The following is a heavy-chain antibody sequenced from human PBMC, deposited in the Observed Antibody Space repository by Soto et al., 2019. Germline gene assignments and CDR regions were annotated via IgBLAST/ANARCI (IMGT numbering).Heavy chain of an antibody. CDR2: ISWNSGSI. CDR1: GFTFDDYA. D-gene: IGHD6-13*01. Sequence: EVQLVESGGGLVQPGRSLRLSCAASGFTFDDYAMHWVRQAPGKGLEWVSGISWNSGSIGYADSVKGRFTISRDNAKNSLYLQMNSLRAEDTALYYCAKAGAGYNWYFDLWGRGTLVTVSS. V-gene: IGHV3-9*01. CDR3: AKAGAGYNWYFDL. J-gene: IGHJ2*01.